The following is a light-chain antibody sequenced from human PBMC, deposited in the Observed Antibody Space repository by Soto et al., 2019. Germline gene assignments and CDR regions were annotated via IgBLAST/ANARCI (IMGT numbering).Light chain of an antibody. J-gene: IGLJ1*01. CDR1: SSDVGGYNY. Sequence: QSVLTQPASVSGSTGQSITISCTGTSSDVGGYNYVSWYKQHPGKAPKLIIYEVTNRPSGVSSRFSGSKSGNTASLSISGLQAEDEADYYCCSYTTSTTSYVFGTGTKVTVL. V-gene: IGLV2-14*01. CDR3: CSYTTSTTSYV. CDR2: EVT.